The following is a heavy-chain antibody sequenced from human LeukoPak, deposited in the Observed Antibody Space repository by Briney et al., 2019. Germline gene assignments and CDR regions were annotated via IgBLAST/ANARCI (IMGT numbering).Heavy chain of an antibody. J-gene: IGHJ5*02. Sequence: SGGSLRLSCAASGFTFSSYAMSWGRQAPGKGLEWVSAISGSGGSTYDADSVKGLFTFSRDNSKNTLYVQMNRLRTEETALYYCAKPIRFLPWFDPWGQGTLVTVSS. D-gene: IGHD3-3*01. CDR2: ISGSGGST. V-gene: IGHV3-23*01. CDR3: AKPIRFLPWFDP. CDR1: GFTFSSYA.